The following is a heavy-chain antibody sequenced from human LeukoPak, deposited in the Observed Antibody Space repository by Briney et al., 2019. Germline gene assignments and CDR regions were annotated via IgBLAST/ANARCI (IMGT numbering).Heavy chain of an antibody. Sequence: PSETLSLTCTVSGGSISSSSYYWGWLRQPPGKGREWIGSIYYSGSTYYNPSLKSRVTISVDTSKNQFSLKLSSVTAADTAVYYCARAYCGGDCYSGPRIAFDIWGQGTMVTVSS. J-gene: IGHJ3*02. CDR2: IYYSGST. CDR1: GGSISSSSYY. V-gene: IGHV4-39*07. CDR3: ARAYCGGDCYSGPRIAFDI. D-gene: IGHD2-21*02.